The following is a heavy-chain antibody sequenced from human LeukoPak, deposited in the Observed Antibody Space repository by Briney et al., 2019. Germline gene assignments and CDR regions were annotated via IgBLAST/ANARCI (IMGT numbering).Heavy chain of an antibody. J-gene: IGHJ4*02. V-gene: IGHV4-59*08. Sequence: PSETLSLTCTVSGGSLSGHYWSWIRQPPGKGLEWIGYIYYSGSTNYNPSLKSRVIISVDTSKNQFSLKLSSVTAADTAVYYCARQGVSYGKAGYTPPYYFDYWGQGTLVTVSS. CDR3: ARQGVSYGKAGYTPPYYFDY. CDR2: IYYSGST. CDR1: GGSLSGHY. D-gene: IGHD3-16*01.